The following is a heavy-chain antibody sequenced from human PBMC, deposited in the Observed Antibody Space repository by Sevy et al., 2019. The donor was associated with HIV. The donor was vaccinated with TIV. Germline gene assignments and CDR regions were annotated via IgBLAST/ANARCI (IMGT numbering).Heavy chain of an antibody. CDR1: GFTFRNYA. CDR2: LSFDATTE. Sequence: GGSLRLSCAASGFTFRNYAIHWVRQAPGKGLEWVAVLSFDATTEYYADSVKGRFTISRDNSENTVFLHMNSLRPEDTGVYYCARDFLNPNGYYLDSAFDYWGPGTLVTVSS. V-gene: IGHV3-30*04. J-gene: IGHJ4*02. CDR3: ARDFLNPNGYYLDSAFDY. D-gene: IGHD5-12*01.